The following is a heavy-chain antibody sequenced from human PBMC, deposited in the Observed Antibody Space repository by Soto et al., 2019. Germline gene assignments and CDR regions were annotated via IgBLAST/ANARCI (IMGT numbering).Heavy chain of an antibody. CDR3: ASRYGSAIDF. J-gene: IGHJ4*02. D-gene: IGHD1-26*01. CDR1: GGTISSWY. CDR2: IYYSGST. V-gene: IGHV4-59*08. Sequence: QVQLQESGPGLVKPSETLSLTCTVSGGTISSWYWSWIRQPPGKGLEWIGYIYYSGSTNCNPSLXSXVXIXIDTSKNQFSLKLSSVTAADTAVYYCASRYGSAIDFWGQGTLVTVSS.